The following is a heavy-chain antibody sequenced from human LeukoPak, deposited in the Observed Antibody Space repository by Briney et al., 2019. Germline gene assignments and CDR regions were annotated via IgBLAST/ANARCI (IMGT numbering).Heavy chain of an antibody. J-gene: IGHJ4*02. CDR1: GYTFTSYA. CDR3: ARNLRYFDWYYFDY. Sequence: ASVKVSCKASGYTFTSYAMHWVRQAPGQRLEWMGWINAGNGNTKYSQKFQGRVTITRDTSASTAYMELSSLRSEDTAVYYCARNLRYFDWYYFDYWGQGTLVTVSS. V-gene: IGHV1-3*01. D-gene: IGHD3-9*01. CDR2: INAGNGNT.